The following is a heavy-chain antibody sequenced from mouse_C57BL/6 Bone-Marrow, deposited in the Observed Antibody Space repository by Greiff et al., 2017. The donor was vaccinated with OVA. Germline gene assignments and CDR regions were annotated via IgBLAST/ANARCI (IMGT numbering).Heavy chain of an antibody. D-gene: IGHD2-4*01. V-gene: IGHV14-4*01. CDR2: IDPENGDT. Sequence: EVQLVESGAELVRPGASVKLSCTASGFNIKDDYMHWVKQRPEQGLEWIGWIDPENGDTEYASKFQGKATITADTSSNTAYLQLSSLTSEDTAVYYCTTGLYYYYDEGWAIDYWGQGTSVTVSP. CDR3: TTGLYYYYDEGWAIDY. J-gene: IGHJ4*01. CDR1: GFNIKDDY.